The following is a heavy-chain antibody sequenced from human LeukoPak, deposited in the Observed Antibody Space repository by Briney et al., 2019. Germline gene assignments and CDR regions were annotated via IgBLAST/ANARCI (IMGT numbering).Heavy chain of an antibody. CDR2: ISSSSSYI. J-gene: IGHJ6*03. CDR3: ARGGLRHYYYYYMDV. Sequence: GGSLRLSCAASGFTFSTYSMNWVRQAPGKGLEWVSSISSSSSYISYADSVKGRFTISRDNAKNSLYLQMNSLRAEDTAVYYCARGGLRHYYYYYMDVWGKCTTVTVSS. D-gene: IGHD4-17*01. CDR1: GFTFSTYS. V-gene: IGHV3-21*01.